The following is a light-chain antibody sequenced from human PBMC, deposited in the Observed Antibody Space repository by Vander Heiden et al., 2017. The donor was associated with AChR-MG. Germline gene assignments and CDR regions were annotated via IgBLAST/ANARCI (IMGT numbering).Light chain of an antibody. V-gene: IGLV1-44*01. CDR2: DTN. Sequence: QFVLALPPSASGAPVPRVTISCSGSSSNIGRNSVNWYQHLPGAAPKLRIYDTNLRPSGVPDRFSGSKSGSSASLTISALQSEDEATYYCAAWDNTLDGHVLFGGGTKVTVL. J-gene: IGLJ2*01. CDR3: AAWDNTLDGHVL. CDR1: SSNIGRNS.